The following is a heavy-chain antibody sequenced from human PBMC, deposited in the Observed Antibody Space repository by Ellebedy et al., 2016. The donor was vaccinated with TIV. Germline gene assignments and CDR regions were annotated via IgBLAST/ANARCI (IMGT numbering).Heavy chain of an antibody. CDR2: IKRKTDGGTT. CDR1: GFTFSNAW. D-gene: IGHD6-19*01. CDR3: ARRYTSGWAPFHY. Sequence: GESLKISCAASGFTFSNAWMSWVRQAPGKGLEWVGRIKRKTDGGTTDYAAPVKGRFSVSRDNANNTMYLQMNSLRAEDTAIYYCARRYTSGWAPFHYWGQGTLVTVSS. V-gene: IGHV3-15*01. J-gene: IGHJ4*02.